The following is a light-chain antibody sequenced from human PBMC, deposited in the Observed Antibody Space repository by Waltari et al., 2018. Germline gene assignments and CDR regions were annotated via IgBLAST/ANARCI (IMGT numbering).Light chain of an antibody. CDR2: HAS. CDR1: QSVSKY. Sequence: EIVLPQSPGSLSLSPGERATLSCRASQSVSKYLAWYQQKPGQAPRLLIYHASSRDTGIPDRFSGSGFGTDFSLTISRLEPEDFAVYYCQKYESLPATFGQGTKVEIK. V-gene: IGKV3-20*01. CDR3: QKYESLPAT. J-gene: IGKJ1*01.